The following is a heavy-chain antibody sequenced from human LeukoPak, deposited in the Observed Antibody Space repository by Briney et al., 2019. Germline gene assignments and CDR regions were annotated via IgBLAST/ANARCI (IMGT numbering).Heavy chain of an antibody. CDR3: ARYAPFGSFDY. CDR2: IYTSGST. CDR1: GGSISSASYY. V-gene: IGHV4-61*02. Sequence: PSQTLSLTCTVSGGSISSASYYWSWIRQPAGKGREWIGRIYTSGSTNYNPSLKSRVTISVDTSKNQFSLKLSSVTAADTAVYYCARYAPFGSFDYWGQGHLVTVSS. J-gene: IGHJ4*02. D-gene: IGHD2/OR15-2a*01.